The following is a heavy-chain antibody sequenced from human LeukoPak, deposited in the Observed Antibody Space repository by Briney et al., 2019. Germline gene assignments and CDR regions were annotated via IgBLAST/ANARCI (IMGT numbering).Heavy chain of an antibody. CDR3: ARESGSYSH. CDR1: GGTFISYA. D-gene: IGHD1-26*01. Sequence: SVKVSCKASGGTFISYAISWVRQAPGQGLEWMGGIIPIFGTANYAQKLQGRVTMTTDTSTSTAYMELRSLRSDDTAVYYCARESGSYSHWGQGTLVTVSS. V-gene: IGHV1-69*05. J-gene: IGHJ4*02. CDR2: IIPIFGTA.